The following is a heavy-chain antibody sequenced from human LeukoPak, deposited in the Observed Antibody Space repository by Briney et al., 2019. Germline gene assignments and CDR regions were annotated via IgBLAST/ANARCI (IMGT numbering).Heavy chain of an antibody. J-gene: IGHJ4*02. V-gene: IGHV1-69*01. CDR2: IIPIFGTA. Sequence: SVKVSCKASGGTFSSYAISWVGQAPGQGLEWMGGIIPIFGTANYAQKFQGRVTITADESTSTAYMELSSLGSEDTAVYYCAHTRETGDIIGYWGQGTLVTVSS. CDR3: AHTRETGDIIGY. CDR1: GGTFSSYA. D-gene: IGHD7-27*01.